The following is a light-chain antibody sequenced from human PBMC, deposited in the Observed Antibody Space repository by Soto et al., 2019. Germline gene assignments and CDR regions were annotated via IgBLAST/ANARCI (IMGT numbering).Light chain of an antibody. J-gene: IGKJ2*01. Sequence: EIVMTQSPATLSVSPGERATLSCRASQSVSSNLAWYQQKPGQAPRFLIYGASTRATGIPARFIGSGSGTEFTLTISSLQSEDFAVYYCQQYNNWPPYTFGQGTKLEIK. CDR2: GAS. V-gene: IGKV3-15*01. CDR3: QQYNNWPPYT. CDR1: QSVSSN.